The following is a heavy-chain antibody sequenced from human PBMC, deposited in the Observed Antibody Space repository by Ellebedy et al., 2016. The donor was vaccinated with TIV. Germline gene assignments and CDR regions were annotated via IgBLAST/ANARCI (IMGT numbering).Heavy chain of an antibody. CDR1: GYTFTGYY. V-gene: IGHV1-2*04. J-gene: IGHJ5*02. D-gene: IGHD3-10*01. CDR3: ARAVYGSGSYYFRETYNWFDP. CDR2: INPNSGGT. Sequence: ASVKVSXKASGYTFTGYYMHWVRQAPGQGLEWMGWINPNSGGTNYAQKFQGWVTMTRDTSISTAYMELSRLRSDDTAVYYCARAVYGSGSYYFRETYNWFDPWGQGTLVTVSS.